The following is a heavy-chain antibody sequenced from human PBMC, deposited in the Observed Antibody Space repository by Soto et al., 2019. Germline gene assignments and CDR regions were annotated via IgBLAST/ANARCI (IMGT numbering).Heavy chain of an antibody. CDR3: ARDQTGFDY. CDR1: GYTFTSCY. V-gene: IGHV1-46*01. CDR2: INPSGGIE. J-gene: IGHJ4*02. Sequence: GASVKVSCKASGYTFTSCYMHWVRQAPGQGLEWMGRINPSGGIESYAQRFQGRVTITADTSATTVYMELSSLTSEDTAMYFCARDQTGFDYWGQGTLVTVSS.